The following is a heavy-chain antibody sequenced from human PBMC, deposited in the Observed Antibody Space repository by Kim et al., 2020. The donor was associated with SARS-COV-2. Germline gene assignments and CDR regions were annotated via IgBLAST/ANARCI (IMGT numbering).Heavy chain of an antibody. Sequence: FYADSVKGRFTNFRDISNTTMYLQMHSLRAEDTAIYYCAIVYGSGSYYFDNWGPGTVVTVSS. CDR3: AIVYGSGSYYFDN. J-gene: IGHJ4*02. V-gene: IGHV3-66*01. D-gene: IGHD3-10*01.